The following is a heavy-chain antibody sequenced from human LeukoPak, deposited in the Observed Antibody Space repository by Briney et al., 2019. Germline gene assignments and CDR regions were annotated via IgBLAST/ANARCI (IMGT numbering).Heavy chain of an antibody. CDR2: ISSSTNYI. CDR1: GFTFSSYS. J-gene: IGHJ4*02. D-gene: IGHD1-1*01. Sequence: GGSLRLSCAASGFTFSSYSMNWVRQAPGKGLEWVSSISSSTNYIYYADSVKGRFTISRDNAKNSLYLQMNSLRAEDTAVYYCVRAGERGTEHFDFWGQGTLVTVSS. V-gene: IGHV3-21*01. CDR3: VRAGERGTEHFDF.